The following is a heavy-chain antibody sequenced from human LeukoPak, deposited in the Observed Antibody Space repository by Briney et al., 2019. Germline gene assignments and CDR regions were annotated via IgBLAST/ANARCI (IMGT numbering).Heavy chain of an antibody. CDR3: ARDQGAASGFDY. V-gene: IGHV4-59*01. J-gene: IGHJ4*02. CDR1: GGSISSDY. Sequence: SETLSLTCTVSGGSISSDYWSWIRQPPGKGLEWIGYTSYSGNTNNNPTLKSQVTISIDTSKNQFSLKLSSVTAADTAVYYCARDQGAASGFDYWGQGTPVTVSS. D-gene: IGHD6-13*01. CDR2: TSYSGNT.